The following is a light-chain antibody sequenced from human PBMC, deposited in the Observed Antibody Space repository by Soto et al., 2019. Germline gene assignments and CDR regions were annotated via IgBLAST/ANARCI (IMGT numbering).Light chain of an antibody. CDR1: QSVSSY. CDR3: HQRSNWPRT. V-gene: IGKV3-11*01. CDR2: DAS. J-gene: IGKJ1*01. Sequence: EIVLTQSPATLSLSPGERATLSCRASQSVSSYLAWYQQKPGQAPRLLIYDASNRATGIPARFSGSGSGTDFTLTVSGLEPEDFAVYYCHQRSNWPRTFGQGTKVEIK.